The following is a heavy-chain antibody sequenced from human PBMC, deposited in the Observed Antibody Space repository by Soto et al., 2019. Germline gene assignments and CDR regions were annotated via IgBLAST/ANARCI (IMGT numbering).Heavy chain of an antibody. Sequence: PSETLSLTCTVSRGSISSYYWSWIRQPPGKGLEWIGYIYYTGSTNYNPSLKSRVTISVDTSKNQFSLKLSSATAADTAVYYCARSIYGDYVDYWGQGTLVTVSS. D-gene: IGHD4-17*01. CDR3: ARSIYGDYVDY. CDR2: IYYTGST. J-gene: IGHJ4*02. V-gene: IGHV4-59*01. CDR1: RGSISSYY.